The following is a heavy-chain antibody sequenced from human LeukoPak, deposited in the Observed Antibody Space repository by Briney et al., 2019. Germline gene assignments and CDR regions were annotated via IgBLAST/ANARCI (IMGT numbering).Heavy chain of an antibody. J-gene: IGHJ4*02. CDR1: GFTVSSNY. CDR2: IYSGGST. Sequence: GGSLRLSCAASGFTVSSNYMSWVRQAPGKGLEWVSVIYSGGSTYYADSVKGRFTISRDNSKNTLYLQMNSLRAEDTAVYYCARDPAKFWSGHDYWGQGTLVTVSS. CDR3: ARDPAKFWSGHDY. V-gene: IGHV3-53*01. D-gene: IGHD3-3*01.